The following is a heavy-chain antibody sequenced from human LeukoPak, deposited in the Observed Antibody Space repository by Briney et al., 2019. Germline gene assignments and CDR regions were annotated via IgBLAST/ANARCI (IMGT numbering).Heavy chain of an antibody. D-gene: IGHD4-23*01. CDR1: GGTFNSYT. V-gene: IGHV1-69*02. CDR3: ASGNFVLLPDDS. J-gene: IGHJ4*02. CDR2: ILPILGIT. Sequence: SVKVSCKASGGTFNSYTFSWVRQAPGQGLEWMGRILPILGITIYAQKFQGRITMTTDDSTSTAYMDLTSLTFEDTAVYYCASGNFVLLPDDSWGQGTLVTVSS.